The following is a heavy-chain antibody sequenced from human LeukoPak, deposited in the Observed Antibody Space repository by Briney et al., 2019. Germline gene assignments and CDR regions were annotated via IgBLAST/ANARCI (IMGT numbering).Heavy chain of an antibody. Sequence: GGSLRLSCAASGFTFSSYGMHWVRQAPGKGLEWVAVISYDGSNKYYVDSVKGRFTISRDNSKNTLYLQMNSLRAEDTAVYYCAKDPVGRGGCSGGSCVDYWGQGTLVTVSS. CDR2: ISYDGSNK. CDR1: GFTFSSYG. D-gene: IGHD2-15*01. V-gene: IGHV3-30*18. CDR3: AKDPVGRGGCSGGSCVDY. J-gene: IGHJ4*02.